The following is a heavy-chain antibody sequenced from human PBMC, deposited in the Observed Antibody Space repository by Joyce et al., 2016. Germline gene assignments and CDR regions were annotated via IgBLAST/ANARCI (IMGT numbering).Heavy chain of an antibody. J-gene: IGHJ5*02. CDR3: ARVMIDCSSTSCYPIFDP. V-gene: IGHV3-53*01. Sequence: EVQLVESGGGLIQPGGSLRLSCAASGFTVSSDYMNWVRQAPGKGLEWVSAIYSGGNTYYADSVKGRFTISRDNSKNTLYLQMNSLRAEDTAVYYCARVMIDCSSTSCYPIFDPWGQGTLVTVSS. D-gene: IGHD2-2*01. CDR1: GFTVSSDY. CDR2: IYSGGNT.